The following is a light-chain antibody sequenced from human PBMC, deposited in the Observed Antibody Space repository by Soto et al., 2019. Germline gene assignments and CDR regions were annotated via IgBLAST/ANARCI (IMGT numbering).Light chain of an antibody. CDR1: QDISSW. CDR2: AAS. Sequence: DIQMTQSPSSVSASVGDRVTITCRASQDISSWLAWYQQKPGKAPKIMIYAASSLQGGVPSRFSGSGSGTEFTLTINSLQPEDFATYYCQQASSFPLTFGGGATVEI. J-gene: IGKJ4*01. V-gene: IGKV1-12*01. CDR3: QQASSFPLT.